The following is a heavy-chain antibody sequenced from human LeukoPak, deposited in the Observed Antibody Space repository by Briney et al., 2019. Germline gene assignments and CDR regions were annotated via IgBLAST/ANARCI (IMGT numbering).Heavy chain of an antibody. V-gene: IGHV4-39*01. CDR2: IYYTGST. J-gene: IGHJ4*02. CDR1: GGSIISNSYY. D-gene: IGHD3-3*01. Sequence: SETLSLTCTVSGGSIISNSYYWGWIRQPPGKGLEWIGSIYYTGSTYYNPSLKSRVTISVDTSKDQFSLKLRSVTAADTAVYYCARLQFLSGGYYAFDSWGQGSQVSVSS. CDR3: ARLQFLSGGYYAFDS.